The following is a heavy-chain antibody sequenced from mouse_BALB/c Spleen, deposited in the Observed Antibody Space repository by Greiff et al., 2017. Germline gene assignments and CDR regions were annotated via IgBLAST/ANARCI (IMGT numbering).Heavy chain of an antibody. J-gene: IGHJ4*01. CDR3: ARQESTVVYYAMDY. CDR2: ISSGGSYT. Sequence: EVKLVESGGDLVKPGGSLKLSCAASGFTFSSYGMSWVRQTPDKRLEWVATISSGGSYTYYPDSVKGRFTISRDNAKNTLYLQMSSLKSEDTAMYYCARQESTVVYYAMDYWGQGTSVTVSS. CDR1: GFTFSSYG. D-gene: IGHD1-1*01. V-gene: IGHV5-6*01.